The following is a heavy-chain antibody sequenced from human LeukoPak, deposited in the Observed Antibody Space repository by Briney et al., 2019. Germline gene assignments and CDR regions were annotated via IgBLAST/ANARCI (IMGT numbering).Heavy chain of an antibody. CDR3: ARGLPKYDAFDI. Sequence: PWETLSLTCTVSGGSISSYYWSWIRQPPGKGLEWIGYIYYSGSTNYNPSLKSRVTISVDTSKNQFSLKLSSVTAADTAVYYCARGLPKYDAFDIWGQGTMVTVSS. CDR2: IYYSGST. CDR1: GGSISSYY. J-gene: IGHJ3*02. V-gene: IGHV4-59*08. D-gene: IGHD3-16*01.